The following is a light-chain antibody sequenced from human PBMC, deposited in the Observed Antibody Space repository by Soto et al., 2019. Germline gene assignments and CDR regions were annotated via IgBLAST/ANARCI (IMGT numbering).Light chain of an antibody. Sequence: ELVRTRSPATLSVSPVEMATLFCNAIPSVSSNLACYQQKPGQAPRLLIYGASSRATGIPDRFSGSGSGTDFTLTISRLDPEDFAVYYCQQYGSSLTFGQGTRLEIK. CDR1: PSVSSN. CDR3: QQYGSSLT. V-gene: IGKV3-20*01. J-gene: IGKJ5*01. CDR2: GAS.